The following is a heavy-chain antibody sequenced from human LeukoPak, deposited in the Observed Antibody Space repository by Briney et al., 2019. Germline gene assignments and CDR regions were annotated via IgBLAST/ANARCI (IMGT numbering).Heavy chain of an antibody. CDR1: GVSISRGNYY. CDR3: ARDTGNWFDP. J-gene: IGHJ5*02. Sequence: SETLSLTCTVSGVSISRGNYYWSWIRQPPEKGLEWIGYIYYSGSTNYNPSLKSRVTISVDTSKNQFSLKLSSVTAADTAVYYCARDTGNWFDPWGQGTLVTVSS. D-gene: IGHD2-8*02. V-gene: IGHV4-61*01. CDR2: IYYSGST.